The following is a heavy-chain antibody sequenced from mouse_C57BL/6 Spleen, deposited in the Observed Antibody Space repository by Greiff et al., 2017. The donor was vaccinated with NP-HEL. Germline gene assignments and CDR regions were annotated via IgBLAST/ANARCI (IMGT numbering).Heavy chain of an antibody. CDR1: GYTFTDYN. V-gene: IGHV1-22*01. CDR2: INPNNGGT. CDR3: ASEGYDYEDYFDY. J-gene: IGHJ2*01. Sequence: EVQLQQSGPELVKPGASVKMSCKASGYTFTDYNMHWVKQSHGKSLEWIGYINPNNGGTSYNQKFKGKATLTVYKSSSTAYMELRSLTSEDSAVYYCASEGYDYEDYFDYWGQGTTLTVSS. D-gene: IGHD2-4*01.